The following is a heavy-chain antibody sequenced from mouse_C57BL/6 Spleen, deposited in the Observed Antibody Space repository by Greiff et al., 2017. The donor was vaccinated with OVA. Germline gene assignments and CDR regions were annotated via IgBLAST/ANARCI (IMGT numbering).Heavy chain of an antibody. J-gene: IGHJ2*01. CDR2: INPNNGGT. Sequence: EVQLQQSGPELVKPGASVKISCKASGYTFTDYYMNWVKQSHGKSLEWIGDINPNNGGTSYNQKFKGKATLTVDKSSSTAYMELRSLTSEDSAVYDCAREVWDYWGQGTTLTVSS. V-gene: IGHV1-26*01. CDR3: AREVWDY. CDR1: GYTFTDYY.